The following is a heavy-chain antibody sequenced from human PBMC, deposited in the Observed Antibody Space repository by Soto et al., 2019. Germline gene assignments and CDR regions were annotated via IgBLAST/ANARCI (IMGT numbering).Heavy chain of an antibody. CDR3: ARLGFPGAIYFDS. V-gene: IGHV5-51*01. Sequence: GESLKISCKGSGYNFTTFWIGWVRQMPGKGLEWMGIIYPGDSETKYSPDFEGQVTISADRSTNTAYLQWRSLRASDTDMYYCARLGFPGAIYFDSWGLGTLVTVSS. CDR1: GYNFTTFW. J-gene: IGHJ4*02. CDR2: IYPGDSET.